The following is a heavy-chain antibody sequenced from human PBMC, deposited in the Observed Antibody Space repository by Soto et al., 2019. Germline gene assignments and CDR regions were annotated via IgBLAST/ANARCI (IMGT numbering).Heavy chain of an antibody. Sequence: SVKVSCKASGGTFSSYAISWVRQAPGQGLEWMGGIIPIFGTANYAQKFQGRVTITADESTSTAYMELSSLRSEDTAVYYCASLGLGYCIGTSCYTPTSNYYGMDVWGQ. CDR3: ASLGLGYCIGTSCYTPTSNYYGMDV. J-gene: IGHJ6*02. CDR2: IIPIFGTA. D-gene: IGHD2-2*02. CDR1: GGTFSSYA. V-gene: IGHV1-69*13.